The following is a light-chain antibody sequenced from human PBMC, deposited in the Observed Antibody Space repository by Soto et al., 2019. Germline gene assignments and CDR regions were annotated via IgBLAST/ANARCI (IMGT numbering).Light chain of an antibody. CDR3: QHYKTFALA. Sequence: DIQMTQSPSRLSASVGDRVTITCRASQSIGYWLAWYQQKPGKAPNLLIYAASTLETGVPSRFSGSGFGTEFTLTISNLQPDDVATYYCQHYKTFALAFGGGTKVEIK. J-gene: IGKJ4*01. V-gene: IGKV1-5*01. CDR2: AAS. CDR1: QSIGYW.